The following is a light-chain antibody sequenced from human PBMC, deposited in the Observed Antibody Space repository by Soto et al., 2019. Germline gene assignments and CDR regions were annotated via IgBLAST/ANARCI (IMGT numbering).Light chain of an antibody. V-gene: IGLV1-47*02. CDR2: STY. CDR3: ATWHDGLWV. CDR1: TSNIGSNH. J-gene: IGLJ3*02. Sequence: QSVLTQPPSVSGTPGQRVTISCSGSTSNIGSNHVNWYQQLPGTAPKLLIYSTYRRPSGVPDRFSASKSGTSASLAISGLRSEDEADFYCATWHDGLWVFGGGTQLTV.